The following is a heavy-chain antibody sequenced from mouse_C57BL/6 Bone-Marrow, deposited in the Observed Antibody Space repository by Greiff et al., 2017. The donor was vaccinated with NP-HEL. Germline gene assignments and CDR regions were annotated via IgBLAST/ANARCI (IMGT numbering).Heavy chain of an antibody. CDR2: IDPSDSYT. CDR1: GYTFTSYW. CDR3: ARDTTVVATEWYFDV. J-gene: IGHJ1*03. V-gene: IGHV1-69*01. Sequence: QVQLQQPGAELVMPGASVKLSCKASGYTFTSYWMHWVKQRPGQGLEWIGEIDPSDSYTNYNQKFKGKSTLTVYKSSSTAYMQLDSLTSEDSAVYYCARDTTVVATEWYFDVWGTGTTVTVSS. D-gene: IGHD1-1*01.